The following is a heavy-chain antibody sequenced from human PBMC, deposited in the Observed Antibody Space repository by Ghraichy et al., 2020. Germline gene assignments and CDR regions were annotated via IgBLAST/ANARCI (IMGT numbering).Heavy chain of an antibody. CDR2: IYSGGST. D-gene: IGHD2-2*01. J-gene: IGHJ3*02. V-gene: IGHV3-53*01. CDR1: GFTVSSNY. Sequence: GGSLRLSCAASGFTVSSNYMSWVRQAPGKGLEWVSVIYSGGSTYYADSVKGRFTISRDNSKNTLYLQMNSLRAEDTAVYYCARNPKVVPYAFDIWGQGTMVTVSS. CDR3: ARNPKVVPYAFDI.